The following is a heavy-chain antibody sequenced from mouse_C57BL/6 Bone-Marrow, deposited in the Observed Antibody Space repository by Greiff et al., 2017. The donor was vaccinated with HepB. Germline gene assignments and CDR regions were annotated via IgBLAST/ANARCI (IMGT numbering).Heavy chain of an antibody. J-gene: IGHJ2*01. CDR2: IYPGGGYT. Sequence: LVRPGTSVKMSCKASGYTFTNYWIGWAKQRPGHGLEWLGDIYPGGGYTNYNEKFKGKATLTADKSSSTAYMQFSSLTSEDSAIYYCASAYPTGYFDYWGQGTTLTVSS. D-gene: IGHD2-10*01. CDR3: ASAYPTGYFDY. V-gene: IGHV1-63*01. CDR1: GYTFTNYW.